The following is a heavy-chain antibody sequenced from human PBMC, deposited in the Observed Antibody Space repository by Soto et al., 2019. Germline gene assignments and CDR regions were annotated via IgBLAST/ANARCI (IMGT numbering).Heavy chain of an antibody. CDR3: ARDYEWELLDY. Sequence: PGGSLRLSCAASGFTFSSYGMHWVRQAPGKGLEWVAVIWYDGSNKYYADSVKGRFTISRDNSKNTLYLQMNNLRAEDTAVYYCARDYEWELLDYWGQGTLVTVSS. CDR1: GFTFSSYG. J-gene: IGHJ4*02. D-gene: IGHD1-26*01. CDR2: IWYDGSNK. V-gene: IGHV3-33*01.